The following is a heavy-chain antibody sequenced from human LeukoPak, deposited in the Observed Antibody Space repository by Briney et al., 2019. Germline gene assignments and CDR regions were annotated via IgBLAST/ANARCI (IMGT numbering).Heavy chain of an antibody. V-gene: IGHV1-18*01. Sequence: ASVKVSCKASGYTLTSYGISWVRQAPGQGLEWMGWISAYNGNTNYAQKLQGRVTMTTDTSTSTAHMELRSLRSDDTAVYYCARHFADDYYDSSATSDAFDIWGQGTMVTVSS. CDR2: ISAYNGNT. J-gene: IGHJ3*02. CDR3: ARHFADDYYDSSATSDAFDI. D-gene: IGHD3-22*01. CDR1: GYTLTSYG.